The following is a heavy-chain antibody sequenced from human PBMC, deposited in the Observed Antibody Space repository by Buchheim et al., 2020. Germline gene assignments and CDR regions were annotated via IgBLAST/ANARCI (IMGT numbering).Heavy chain of an antibody. V-gene: IGHV3-30*02. CDR2: RRYDGSNK. J-gene: IGHJ6*02. Sequence: QVQLVESGGGVVQPGRSLRLSCAASGFTFSSYGMHWVRQAPGKGLEWVAFRRYDGSNKYYADSVKGRFTISRDNSKNTLYLQMNSLRAEDTAVYYCAKDLSYGMDVWGQGTT. CDR1: GFTFSSYG. CDR3: AKDLSYGMDV.